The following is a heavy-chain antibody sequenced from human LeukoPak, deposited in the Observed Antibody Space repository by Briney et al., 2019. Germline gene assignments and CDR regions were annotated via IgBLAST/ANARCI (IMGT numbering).Heavy chain of an antibody. V-gene: IGHV4-4*02. Sequence: PSETLSLTCAVSGGSISSSHWWSWVRQPPGKGLEWIGEIYHSGSTNYNPSPKSRVTMSVDNSKNQFSLKLSSVTAADTAVYYCARLWTGYSDSSGYYYLDYWGQGTLVTVSS. CDR2: IYHSGST. CDR1: GGSISSSHW. D-gene: IGHD3-22*01. J-gene: IGHJ4*02. CDR3: ARLWTGYSDSSGYYYLDY.